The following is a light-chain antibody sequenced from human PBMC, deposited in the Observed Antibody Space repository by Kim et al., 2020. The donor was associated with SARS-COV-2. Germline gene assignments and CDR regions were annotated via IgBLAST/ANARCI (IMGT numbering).Light chain of an antibody. V-gene: IGKV2-24*01. CDR3: MQAIKFPWT. CDR2: KAS. CDR1: PSLRHTDGNSY. Sequence: PASISCRSSPSLRHTDGNSYLTWFQQRPGRPPRLLIYKASNRFSGVPDKFTGSGAGTDFTLNISRVEAEDVGVYYCMQAIKFPWTFGQGTKVDIK. J-gene: IGKJ1*01.